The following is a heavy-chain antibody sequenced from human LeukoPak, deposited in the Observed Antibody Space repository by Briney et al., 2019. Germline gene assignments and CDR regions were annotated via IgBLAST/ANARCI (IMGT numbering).Heavy chain of an antibody. J-gene: IGHJ4*02. Sequence: GASVKVSCKASGYTFTSYAMNWVRQALGQGLEWMGWINTNTGNPTYAQGFTGRFVFSLDTSVSTAYLQISSLKAEDTAVYYCARVPLERRWDYYFDYWGQGTLVTVSS. CDR2: INTNTGNP. D-gene: IGHD1-1*01. CDR1: GYTFTSYA. V-gene: IGHV7-4-1*02. CDR3: ARVPLERRWDYYFDY.